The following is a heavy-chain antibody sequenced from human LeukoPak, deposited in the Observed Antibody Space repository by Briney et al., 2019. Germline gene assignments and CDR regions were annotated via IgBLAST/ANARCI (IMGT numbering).Heavy chain of an antibody. V-gene: IGHV1-8*02. Sequence: ASVKVSCKASGYTFTGYYVHWVRQAPGQGLEWMGWMNPNSGNTGYAQKFQGRVTMTRNTSISTAYMELSSLRSEDTAVYYCARGGSGWYFGRGDFDYWGQGTLVTVSS. CDR1: GYTFTGYY. CDR3: ARGGSGWYFGRGDFDY. J-gene: IGHJ4*02. D-gene: IGHD6-19*01. CDR2: MNPNSGNT.